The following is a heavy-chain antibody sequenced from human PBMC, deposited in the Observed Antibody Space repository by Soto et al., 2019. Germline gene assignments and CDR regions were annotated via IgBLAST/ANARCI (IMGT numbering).Heavy chain of an antibody. Sequence: PGESLTISCKGSGYSFTSYWIGWVRQMPGKGLEWMGIIYPGDSDTRYSPSFQAQVTISADKSISTAYLQWSSLKASDTAMYYCARLQMVRGVIIPYYCDCCGQGTRVTVSS. CDR3: ARLQMVRGVIIPYYCDC. D-gene: IGHD3-10*01. J-gene: IGHJ4*02. CDR2: IYPGDSDT. V-gene: IGHV5-51*01. CDR1: GYSFTSYW.